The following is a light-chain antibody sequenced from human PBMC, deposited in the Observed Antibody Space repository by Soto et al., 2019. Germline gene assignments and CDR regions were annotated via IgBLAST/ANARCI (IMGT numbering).Light chain of an antibody. Sequence: DFQMTQSPSSLSASVGDRVTISCRASQDIGTFLNWYQQKPGKPPNLLIYAASNLLSGVSSRFSGSGSGPDFTLTIRSLQPEDFATYYCQQSYSTPQITFGPGTKVDMK. CDR1: QDIGTF. CDR2: AAS. V-gene: IGKV1-39*01. CDR3: QQSYSTPQIT. J-gene: IGKJ3*01.